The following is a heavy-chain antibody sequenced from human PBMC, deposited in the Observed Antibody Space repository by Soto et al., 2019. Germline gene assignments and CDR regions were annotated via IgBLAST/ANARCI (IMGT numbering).Heavy chain of an antibody. J-gene: IGHJ6*02. CDR1: GFTFSSYS. CDR3: ARDLAETMVRGVIIRPPYYYYGMDV. CDR2: ISSSSSYI. Sequence: PGGSLRLSCAASGFTFSSYSMNWVRQAPGKGLEWVSSISSSSSYIYYADSVKGRFTISRDNAKNSLYLQMNSLRAEDTAVYYCARDLAETMVRGVIIRPPYYYYGMDVWGQGTTVTVSS. V-gene: IGHV3-21*01. D-gene: IGHD3-10*01.